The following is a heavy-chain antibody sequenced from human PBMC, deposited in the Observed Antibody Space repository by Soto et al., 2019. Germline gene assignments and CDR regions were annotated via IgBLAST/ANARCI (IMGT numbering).Heavy chain of an antibody. CDR2: ISWNSGSI. CDR1: GFTFDDYP. V-gene: IGHV3-9*01. CDR3: GNLGDY. Sequence: EVQLVESGGGLVQPGRSLRLSCAASGFTFDDYPMHWVRQAPGKGLEWVSGISWNSGSIGYADSVKGRFTISRDNAKNSLYLQMNSLRAEDTALYFCGNLGDYWGQGTLVTVSS. J-gene: IGHJ4*02.